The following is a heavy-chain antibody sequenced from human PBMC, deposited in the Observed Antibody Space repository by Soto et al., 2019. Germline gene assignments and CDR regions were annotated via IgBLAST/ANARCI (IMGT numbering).Heavy chain of an antibody. J-gene: IGHJ4*02. CDR1: GGSISSYY. V-gene: IGHV4-59*12. CDR2: IYYSGST. D-gene: IGHD3-10*01. Sequence: SETLSLTCTVSGGSISSYYWSWIRQPPGKGLEWIGYIYYSGSTNYNPSLKSRVTISVDTSKNQFSLKLSSVTAADTAVYYCARGPYYYGSGSYYKGRYFDYWGQGTLVTVSS. CDR3: ARGPYYYGSGSYYKGRYFDY.